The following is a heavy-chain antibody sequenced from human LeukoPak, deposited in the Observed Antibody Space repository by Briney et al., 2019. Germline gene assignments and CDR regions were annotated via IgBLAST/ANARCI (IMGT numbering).Heavy chain of an antibody. CDR3: AKDRRSLVGASCFDY. CDR2: ITNVGGTT. CDR1: GFTFGNYA. Sequence: GGSLRLSCVASGFTFGNYAMNWVRLAPGKGLEWVSGITNVGGTTHYADSVRGRFIISRDNSNNTLFLQMNSLRAEDTAVYFCAKDRRSLVGASCFDYWGRGAVLTVSS. V-gene: IGHV3-23*01. D-gene: IGHD2-2*01. J-gene: IGHJ4*02.